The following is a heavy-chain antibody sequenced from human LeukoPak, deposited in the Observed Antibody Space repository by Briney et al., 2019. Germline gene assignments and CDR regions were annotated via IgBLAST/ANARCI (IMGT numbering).Heavy chain of an antibody. J-gene: IGHJ4*02. V-gene: IGHV1-2*06. Sequence: ASVKVSCKASGYTFTGYYMHWVRQAPGQGLEWMGRINPNSGGTNYAQKFQGRVTMTRDTSISTAYMELSRLRSEDTAVYYCARGTYVLRYFDWLLVPDDYWGQGTLVTVSS. CDR2: INPNSGGT. CDR3: ARGTYVLRYFDWLLVPDDY. D-gene: IGHD3-9*01. CDR1: GYTFTGYY.